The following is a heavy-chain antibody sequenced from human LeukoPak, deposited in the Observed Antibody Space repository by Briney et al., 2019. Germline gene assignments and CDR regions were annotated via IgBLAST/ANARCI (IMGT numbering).Heavy chain of an antibody. CDR1: GGSISSYY. V-gene: IGHV4-59*01. CDR2: IYYSGST. J-gene: IGHJ6*03. CDR3: ASATTVVPAAIRGYYMDV. D-gene: IGHD2-2*02. Sequence: SETLSLTCTVSGGSISSYYWSWIRQPPGKGLEWIGYIYYSGSTNYNPSLKSRVTISVDTSKNQFSLKLSSVTAADTAVYYCASATTVVPAAIRGYYMDVWGKGTTVTVSS.